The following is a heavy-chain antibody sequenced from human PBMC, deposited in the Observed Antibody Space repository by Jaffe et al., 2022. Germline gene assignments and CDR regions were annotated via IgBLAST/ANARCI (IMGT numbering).Heavy chain of an antibody. D-gene: IGHD3-10*01. CDR1: GFTFGDYA. Sequence: EVQLVESGGGLVQPGRSLRLSCTASGFTFGDYAMSWVRQAPGKGLEWVGFIRSKAYGGTTEYAASVKGRFTISRDDSKSIAYLQMNSLKTEDTAVYYCTRVGVLLWFGESTPIDYWGQGTLVTVSS. J-gene: IGHJ4*02. CDR2: IRSKAYGGTT. CDR3: TRVGVLLWFGESTPIDY. V-gene: IGHV3-49*04.